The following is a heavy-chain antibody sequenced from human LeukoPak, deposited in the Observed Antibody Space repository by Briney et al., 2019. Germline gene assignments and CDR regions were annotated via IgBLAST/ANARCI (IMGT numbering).Heavy chain of an antibody. J-gene: IGHJ3*02. CDR2: IYIRGST. Sequence: SETLSLTCTVSGGSINNYYWSWIRQPAGKGLEWIGRIYIRGSTNYNPSLKSRVTMSVDTSKNQFSLKLSSVAAADTAVYYCARGRYCSADICSGGDAFDIWGQGTMVSVSS. D-gene: IGHD2-15*01. CDR3: ARGRYCSADICSGGDAFDI. CDR1: GGSINNYY. V-gene: IGHV4-4*07.